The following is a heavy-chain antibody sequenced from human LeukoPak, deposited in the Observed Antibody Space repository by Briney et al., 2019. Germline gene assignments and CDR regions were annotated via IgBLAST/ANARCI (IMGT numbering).Heavy chain of an antibody. J-gene: IGHJ4*02. CDR3: AGGIAVAGTYY. Sequence: SETLSLTCTASGGSIISYYWSWTRQPPGKGLGWIDYIYYSRSTNYNPSLTSRVNISVDTSKIQFSLKLGSVTAADTAVYYCAGGIAVAGTYYWGQGTLVTVSS. V-gene: IGHV4-59*08. CDR2: IYYSRST. CDR1: GGSIISYY. D-gene: IGHD6-19*01.